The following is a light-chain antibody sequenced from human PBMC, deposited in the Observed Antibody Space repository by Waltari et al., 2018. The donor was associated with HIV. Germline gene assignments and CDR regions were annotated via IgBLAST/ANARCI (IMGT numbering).Light chain of an antibody. CDR3: SSYAGSNILYV. CDR2: EVS. V-gene: IGLV2-8*01. J-gene: IGLJ1*01. Sequence: QSALTQPPSASGSPGQSVTISCTGTSSDVGGYHYVSWYQQHPGKAPKLMIYEVSKRPSGVPDRFSGSKSGNTASLTVSGLQAEDEADYYCSSYAGSNILYVFGTGTKVTVL. CDR1: SSDVGGYHY.